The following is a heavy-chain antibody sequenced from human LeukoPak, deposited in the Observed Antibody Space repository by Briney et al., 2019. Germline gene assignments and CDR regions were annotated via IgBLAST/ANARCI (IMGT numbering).Heavy chain of an antibody. CDR1: GFTFSSYW. D-gene: IGHD6-13*01. J-gene: IGHJ3*02. CDR2: ISTDGSST. V-gene: IGHV3-74*01. CDR3: AKGGSSSWLGADAFDI. Sequence: PGGSLRLSCAASGFTFSSYWMHWVRQAPGKGLVWVSRISTDGSSTTYADSVKGRFTISRDNAKNTLYLQMNSLRAEDMALYYCAKGGSSSWLGADAFDIXXXGTMVTVSS.